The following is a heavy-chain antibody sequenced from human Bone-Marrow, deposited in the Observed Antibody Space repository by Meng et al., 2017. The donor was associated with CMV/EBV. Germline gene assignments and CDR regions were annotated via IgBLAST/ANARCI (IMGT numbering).Heavy chain of an antibody. CDR1: GFRFSAYY. J-gene: IGHJ4*02. V-gene: IGHV1-2*02. Sequence: ASVKVFCKTSGFRFSAYYLHWVRQAPGQGLEWMGWINPNNGDTKFAQNFQGRVTLTRDTSITTAYLEMNNLRFDDTAMYYCLRDFFNLVDYLGQGTRVTVSS. D-gene: IGHD6-6*01. CDR2: INPNNGDT. CDR3: LRDFFNLVDY.